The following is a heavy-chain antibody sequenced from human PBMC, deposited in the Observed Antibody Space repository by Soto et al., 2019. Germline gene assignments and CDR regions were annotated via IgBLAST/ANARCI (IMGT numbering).Heavy chain of an antibody. CDR3: ARYGLTFGGD. D-gene: IGHD3-16*01. V-gene: IGHV3-21*06. CDR2: ISSSSAYS. CDR1: GFTFGSFT. J-gene: IGHJ4*02. Sequence: EVHLVEAGGGLGKPGASLTLSCAASGFTFGSFTLNWVRQAPGKGLEWVSSISSSSAYSYYAESVKGRFTISRDNARSTLYLQMNRLRLDDTAVYFCARYGLTFGGDWGQGTLVAVSS.